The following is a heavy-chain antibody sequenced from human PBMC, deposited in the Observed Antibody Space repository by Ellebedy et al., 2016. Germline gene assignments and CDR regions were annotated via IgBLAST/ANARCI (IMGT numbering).Heavy chain of an antibody. J-gene: IGHJ4*02. CDR3: ARDYGGYNDY. V-gene: IGHV1-18*01. Sequence: ASVKVSCKASGYTFTSYGISWVRQAPGQGLEWMGWISAYNGNTNYAQKFQGRVTITADKFTSTAYMELSSLRSEDTAVYYCARDYGGYNDYWGQGTLVTVSS. CDR1: GYTFTSYG. D-gene: IGHD5-12*01. CDR2: ISAYNGNT.